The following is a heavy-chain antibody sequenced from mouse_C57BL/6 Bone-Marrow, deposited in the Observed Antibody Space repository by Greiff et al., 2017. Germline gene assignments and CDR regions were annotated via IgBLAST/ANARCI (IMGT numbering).Heavy chain of an antibody. CDR1: GYTFTDYY. J-gene: IGHJ1*03. CDR3: ARWGYGSSYERYFDV. Sequence: EVQLQQSGPELVKPGASVKISCKASGYTFTDYYMNWVKQSHGKSLEWIGGINPNNGGTSYNQKFKGKATLTVDKSSSTAYMELRSLTSEDSAVYYCARWGYGSSYERYFDVWGTGTTVTVSS. CDR2: INPNNGGT. V-gene: IGHV1-26*01. D-gene: IGHD1-1*01.